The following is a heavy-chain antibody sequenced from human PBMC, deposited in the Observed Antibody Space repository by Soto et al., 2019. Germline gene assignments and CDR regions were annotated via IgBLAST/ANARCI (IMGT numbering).Heavy chain of an antibody. V-gene: IGHV1-18*01. D-gene: IGHD2-2*01. CDR3: AIALGYCSSTSCYDPSRVDY. J-gene: IGHJ4*02. CDR2: ISAYNGNT. CDR1: GYTFTSYG. Sequence: QVQLVQSGAEVKKPGASVKVSCKASGYTFTSYGISWVRQAPGQGLEWMGWISAYNGNTNYVQKLQGRVPMTTDTSTSTAYMELRSLRSDDTAVYYCAIALGYCSSTSCYDPSRVDYWGQGTLVTVSS.